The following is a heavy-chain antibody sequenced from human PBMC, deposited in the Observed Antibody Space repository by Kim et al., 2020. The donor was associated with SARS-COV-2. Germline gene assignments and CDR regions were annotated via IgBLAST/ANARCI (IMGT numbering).Heavy chain of an antibody. D-gene: IGHD2-2*01. Sequence: GGSLRLSCAASGFTFSHYAMSWVRQAPGKGPEWVSGISDSADYIYYADSMKGRFTISRDNSKNTLFLQMNSLRAEDTAVYYCAKWREYCGSSTCFQNFDYWGQGTLVTVSS. CDR1: GFTFSHYA. V-gene: IGHV3-23*01. CDR2: ISDSADYI. J-gene: IGHJ4*02. CDR3: AKWREYCGSSTCFQNFDY.